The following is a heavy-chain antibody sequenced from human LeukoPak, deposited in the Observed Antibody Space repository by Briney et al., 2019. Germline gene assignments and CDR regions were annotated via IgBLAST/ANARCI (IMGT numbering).Heavy chain of an antibody. V-gene: IGHV3-21*01. CDR1: GFTFSSYS. CDR3: ARLRRNYYGSGLDY. J-gene: IGHJ4*02. Sequence: GGSLRLSCAASGFTFSSYSMNWVRQAPGKGLEWVSSISSSSSYIYYADSVKGRFTISRDNAKNSLYLQMNSLRAEDTAVYYCARLRRNYYGSGLDYWGQGTLVTVSS. D-gene: IGHD3-10*01. CDR2: ISSSSSYI.